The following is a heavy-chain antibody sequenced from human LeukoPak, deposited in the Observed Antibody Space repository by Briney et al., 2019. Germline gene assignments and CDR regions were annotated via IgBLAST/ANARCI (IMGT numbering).Heavy chain of an antibody. V-gene: IGHV4-4*07. CDR2: IYTSGST. Sequence: SETLSLTCTVSGESIKSFYWSWIRQPAGKGLEWIGRIYTSGSTNYSPSLKSRVTMSVDTSKNQFSLKLSSVTAADTAVYYCARDVVAAVGSFWGQGTQVTVPS. D-gene: IGHD2-2*01. CDR1: GESIKSFY. CDR3: ARDVVAAVGSF. J-gene: IGHJ4*02.